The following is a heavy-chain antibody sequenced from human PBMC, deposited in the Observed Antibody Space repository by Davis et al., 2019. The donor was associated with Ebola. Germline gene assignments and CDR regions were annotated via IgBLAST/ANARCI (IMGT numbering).Heavy chain of an antibody. J-gene: IGHJ5*02. CDR3: ARALPHYYDGTGDYH. CDR1: GFIFSSYN. Sequence: PGGSLRLSCAASGFIFSSYNMQWVRQAPGKGLEWVAFIRYDGSDKYYADSVKGRFTISRDNSKNTLYLQMTSLRAEDTALYFCARALPHYYDGTGDYHWGQGTLVSVSS. D-gene: IGHD3-22*01. V-gene: IGHV3-30*02. CDR2: IRYDGSDK.